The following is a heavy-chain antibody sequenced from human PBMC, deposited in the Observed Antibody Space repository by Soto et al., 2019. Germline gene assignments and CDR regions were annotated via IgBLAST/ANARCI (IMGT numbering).Heavy chain of an antibody. CDR3: ARGAICGVRYYYYGMDV. V-gene: IGHV4-34*01. Sequence: PSETLSLTCAVYGGSFSGCYWSWIRQPPGKGLEWIGEINHSGSTNYNPSLKSRVTISVDTSKNQFSLKLSSVTAADTAVYYCARGAICGVRYYYYGMDVWGQGTTVTVSS. J-gene: IGHJ6*02. CDR1: GGSFSGCY. D-gene: IGHD3-3*01. CDR2: INHSGST.